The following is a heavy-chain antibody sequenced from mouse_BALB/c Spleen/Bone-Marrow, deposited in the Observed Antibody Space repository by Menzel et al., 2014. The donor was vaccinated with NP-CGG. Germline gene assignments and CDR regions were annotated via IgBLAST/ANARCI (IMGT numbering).Heavy chain of an antibody. CDR1: GFSLXDYG. V-gene: IGHV2-6-5*01. CDR2: IWGGGST. J-gene: IGHJ4*01. Sequence: VQGVESGPGLVAPSQSLSITCTVSGFSLXDYGVSWIRQPPGKGLEWLGVIWGGGSTYYNSALKSRLSISKDNSMSQVSLKMNSLQTDDTAMYYCAKHRLTYYAMDYWGQGTSVTVSS. D-gene: IGHD1-3*01. CDR3: AKHRLTYYAMDY.